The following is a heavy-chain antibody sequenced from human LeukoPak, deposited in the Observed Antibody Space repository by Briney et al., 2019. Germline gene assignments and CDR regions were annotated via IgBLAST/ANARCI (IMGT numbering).Heavy chain of an antibody. D-gene: IGHD1-14*01. V-gene: IGHV1-69*04. CDR1: GGTFSSYA. Sequence: SVKVSCKASGGTFSSYAISWVRQAPGQGLEWMGRIIPILGIANYAQKFQGRVTITADKSTSTAYMELSSLRSEDTAVYYCARGSNSMSQEPFDYWGQGTLVTVSS. CDR2: IIPILGIA. J-gene: IGHJ4*02. CDR3: ARGSNSMSQEPFDY.